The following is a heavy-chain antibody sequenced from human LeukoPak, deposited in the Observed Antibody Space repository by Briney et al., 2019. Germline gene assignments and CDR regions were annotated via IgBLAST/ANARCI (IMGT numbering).Heavy chain of an antibody. Sequence: GRSLRLSCAASGFTFSSYAMHWVRQAPGKGLEWVAVISYDGGNKYYADSVKGRFTISRDNSKNTLYLQMNSLRAEDTAVYYCARDRGPDSSGYCFDYWGQGTLVTVSS. CDR1: GFTFSSYA. CDR2: ISYDGGNK. J-gene: IGHJ4*02. CDR3: ARDRGPDSSGYCFDY. V-gene: IGHV3-30*04. D-gene: IGHD3-22*01.